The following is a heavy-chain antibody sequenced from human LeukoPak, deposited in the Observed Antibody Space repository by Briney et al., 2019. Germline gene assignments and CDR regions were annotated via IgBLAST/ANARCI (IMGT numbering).Heavy chain of an antibody. Sequence: PGRSLRLSCAASGFTFSSYAMHWVRQAPGKGPEWVAVISYDGSNKYYADSVKGRFTISRDNSKNTLYLQMNSLRAEDTAVYYCAREGDWNYGYAFDIWGQGTMVTVSS. D-gene: IGHD1-7*01. CDR2: ISYDGSNK. J-gene: IGHJ3*02. CDR3: AREGDWNYGYAFDI. CDR1: GFTFSSYA. V-gene: IGHV3-30-3*01.